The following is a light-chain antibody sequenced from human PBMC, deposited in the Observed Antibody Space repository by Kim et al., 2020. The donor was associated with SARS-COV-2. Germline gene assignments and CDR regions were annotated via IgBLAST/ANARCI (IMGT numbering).Light chain of an antibody. J-gene: IGLJ3*02. Sequence: QLVLTQSPSASASLGASVKLTCTLSSGHSSYAIAWHQQQPEKGPRYLMKLNSDGSHSKGDGIPDRFSGSSSGAERYLTISSLQSEDEADYYCQTWGTGIRVFGGETQLTVL. V-gene: IGLV4-69*01. CDR1: SGHSSYA. CDR3: QTWGTGIRV. CDR2: LNSDGSH.